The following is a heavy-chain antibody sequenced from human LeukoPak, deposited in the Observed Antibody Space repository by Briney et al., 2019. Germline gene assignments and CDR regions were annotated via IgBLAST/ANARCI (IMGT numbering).Heavy chain of an antibody. CDR3: ARVNPLGYFDQ. CDR2: VFYSRNS. CDR1: GGFTSAYY. Sequence: PSETLSLTCTVSGGFTSAYYWSWVRQPLGKGLEWIVSVFYSRNSNYNPSLTRRVAMSVDTSKSHFSLKLTSVIAADTAVYYCARVNPLGYFDQWGQGTLVAVSS. J-gene: IGHJ4*02. V-gene: IGHV4-59*13.